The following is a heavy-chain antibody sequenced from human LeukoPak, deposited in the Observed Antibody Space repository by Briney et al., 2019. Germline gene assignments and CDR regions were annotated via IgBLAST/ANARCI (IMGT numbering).Heavy chain of an antibody. D-gene: IGHD3-10*01. CDR2: ITGGGDFT. Sequence: PGGSLRLSCAASGFTFIQYAMRSLRQAPGKGLEWLSSITGGGDFTYHADSVKGRFSISRDNSKSTLYLEMRGLSAEDTAVYCFAQSPFISSYYYLDVCGKGTSVTVSS. V-gene: IGHV3-23*01. CDR3: AQSPFISSYYYLDV. J-gene: IGHJ6*03. CDR1: GFTFIQYA.